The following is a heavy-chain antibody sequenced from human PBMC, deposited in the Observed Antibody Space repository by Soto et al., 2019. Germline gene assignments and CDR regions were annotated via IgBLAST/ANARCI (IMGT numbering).Heavy chain of an antibody. D-gene: IGHD3-3*01. CDR3: VRDFGDLHDFWSGSDY. CDR2: VFHSGTT. Sequence: SETLSLTCAVSGYSINRGYYWGWIRQSPGKGLEWIGSVFHSGTTYSTPSLKTRLTISVDTSKNQFSLDLNAVTAADTAVYYYVRDFGDLHDFWSGSDYWGQGIPVT. V-gene: IGHV4-38-2*02. CDR1: GYSINRGYY. J-gene: IGHJ4*02.